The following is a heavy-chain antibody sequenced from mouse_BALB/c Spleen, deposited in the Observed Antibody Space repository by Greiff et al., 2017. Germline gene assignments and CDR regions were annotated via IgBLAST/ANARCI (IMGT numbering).Heavy chain of an antibody. CDR2: ISSGGST. CDR3: ARKGITTVVADYFDY. J-gene: IGHJ2*01. Sequence: EVNVVESGGGLVKPGGSLKLSCAASGFTFSSYAMSWVRQTPEKRLEWVASISSGGSTYYPDSVKGRFTISRDNARNILYLQMSSLRSEDTAMYYCARKGITTVVADYFDYWGQGTTLTVSS. V-gene: IGHV5-6-5*01. CDR1: GFTFSSYA. D-gene: IGHD1-1*01.